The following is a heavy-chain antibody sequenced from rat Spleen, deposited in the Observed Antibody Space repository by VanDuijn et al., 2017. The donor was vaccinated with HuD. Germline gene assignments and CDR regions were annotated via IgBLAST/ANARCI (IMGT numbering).Heavy chain of an antibody. J-gene: IGHJ2*01. V-gene: IGHV2S12*01. CDR2: ISSGGST. D-gene: IGHD1-6*01. CDR1: GFSLTSNG. CDR3: AREFSMYTTDSDYFDY. Sequence: QVQLKESGPGLVQPSQTLSLTCTVSGFSLTSNGVSWVRQTPGKGLEWIAAISSGGSTYYNSALKSRLSISRDTSKSQVFLKMNSLQTEDIATYYCAREFSMYTTDSDYFDYWGQGVMVTVSS.